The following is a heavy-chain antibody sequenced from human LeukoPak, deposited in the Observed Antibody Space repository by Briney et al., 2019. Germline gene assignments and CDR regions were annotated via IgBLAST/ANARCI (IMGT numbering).Heavy chain of an antibody. CDR2: IYYSGST. D-gene: IGHD1-1*01. Sequence: PSETLSLTCTLSGGSISSYYWSWIRQPPGKGLEWIGYIYYSGSTNYNPSLKSRVTISVDTSKNQFSLELSSVTAADTAVYYCARMGTFYFDYWGQGTLVTVSS. V-gene: IGHV4-59*01. J-gene: IGHJ4*02. CDR3: ARMGTFYFDY. CDR1: GGSISSYY.